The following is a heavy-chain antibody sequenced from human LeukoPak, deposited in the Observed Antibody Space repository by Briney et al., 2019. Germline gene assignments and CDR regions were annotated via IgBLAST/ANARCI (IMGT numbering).Heavy chain of an antibody. CDR1: GFTFSSFW. D-gene: IGHD3-10*01. J-gene: IGHJ4*02. CDR3: TTDRGALTN. V-gene: IGHV3-15*01. CDR2: IQSKTDGGPP. Sequence: AGGSLRLSCAASGFTFSSFWMTWVRQAPGKGLEWVGRIQSKTDGGPPDYAAPVKGRFTVSRDDSKNTLYLQMNSLKAGDTAVYYCTTDRGALTNWGQGTLVTVSS.